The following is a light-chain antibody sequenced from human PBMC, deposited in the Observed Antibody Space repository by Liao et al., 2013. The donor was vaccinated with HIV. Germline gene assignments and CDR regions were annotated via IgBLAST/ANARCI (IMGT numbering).Light chain of an antibody. Sequence: SYVLTQPPSVSVAPGKTATITCGGDDIGSKSVHWFQQRPGQAPVLVISFDKDRPSGIPERFSGSSSGTTAALTISGVQTDDEADYYCQSPDSSGTYWVFGGGTKLTVL. V-gene: IGLV3-21*01. J-gene: IGLJ3*02. CDR1: DIGSKS. CDR3: QSPDSSGTYWV. CDR2: FDK.